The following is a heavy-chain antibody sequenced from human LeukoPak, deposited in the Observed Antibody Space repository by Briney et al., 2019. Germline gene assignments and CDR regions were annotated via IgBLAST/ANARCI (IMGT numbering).Heavy chain of an antibody. CDR3: ARVEVYSSSPGDAFDI. CDR1: GYTFTGYY. D-gene: IGHD6-13*01. Sequence: ASVKVSCKASGYTFTGYYMHWVRQAPGQGLEWMGWINPNSGGTNYAQKFQGRVTMTRDTSISTAYMELSRLRSDDTAVYYCARVEVYSSSPGDAFDIWGQGTMVTVS. J-gene: IGHJ3*02. CDR2: INPNSGGT. V-gene: IGHV1-2*02.